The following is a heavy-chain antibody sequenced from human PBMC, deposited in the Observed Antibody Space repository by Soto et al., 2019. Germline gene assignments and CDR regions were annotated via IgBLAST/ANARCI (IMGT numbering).Heavy chain of an antibody. CDR1: GYTFTSYY. V-gene: IGHV1-46*01. J-gene: IGHJ5*01. CDR3: AREDGCSSTSCYRWFDS. CDR2: INPSGGST. Sequence: ASVKVSCKASGYTFTSYYMHWVRQAPGQGLEWMGIINPSGGSTSYAQKFQGRVTMTRDTSTSTVYMELSSLRSEDTAVYYCAREDGCSSTSCYRWFDSWGQGTLVTVSS. D-gene: IGHD2-2*02.